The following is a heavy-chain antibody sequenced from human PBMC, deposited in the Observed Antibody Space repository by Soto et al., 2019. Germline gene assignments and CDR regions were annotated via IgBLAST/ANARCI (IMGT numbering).Heavy chain of an antibody. CDR3: ARSGTTVHPGYYYYGMDV. CDR1: GGSISSYY. CDR2: IYYSGST. D-gene: IGHD4-4*01. Sequence: KASETLSLTCTVSGGSISSYYWSWIRQPPGKGLEWIGYIYYSGSTNYNPSLKSRVTISVDTSKNQFSLKLSSVTAADTAVYYCARSGTTVHPGYYYYGMDVWGQGTTVT. J-gene: IGHJ6*02. V-gene: IGHV4-59*01.